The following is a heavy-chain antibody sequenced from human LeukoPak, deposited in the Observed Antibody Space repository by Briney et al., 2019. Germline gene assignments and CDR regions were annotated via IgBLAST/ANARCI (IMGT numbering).Heavy chain of an antibody. CDR1: GFTFSSYW. D-gene: IGHD3-3*01. CDR3: ARDYRDSITIFGVVIERYYYYYMDV. Sequence: GGSLRLSCAASGFTFSSYWMSWVRQAPGKGLEWVANIKQDGSEKYYVDSVKGRFTISRDNAKNSLYLQMNSLRAEDTAVYYCARDYRDSITIFGVVIERYYYYYMDVWGKGTTVTVSS. J-gene: IGHJ6*03. V-gene: IGHV3-7*01. CDR2: IKQDGSEK.